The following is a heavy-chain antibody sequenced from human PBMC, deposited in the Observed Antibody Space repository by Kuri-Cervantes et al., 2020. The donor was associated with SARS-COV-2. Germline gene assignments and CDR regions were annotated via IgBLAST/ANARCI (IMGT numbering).Heavy chain of an antibody. CDR3: ARDGAFYDH. CDR1: VYTFRTHS. CDR2: ISTYNGNT. Sequence: ASVHVSCKTSVYTFRTHSFSWVRQAPGQGLEWMGWISTYNGNTDYAQKFQGRVTLTTDTSSSTIYMELRSLKSDDTAMYHCARDGAFYDHWGQGTLVTVSS. D-gene: IGHD2/OR15-2a*01. V-gene: IGHV1-18*01. J-gene: IGHJ4*02.